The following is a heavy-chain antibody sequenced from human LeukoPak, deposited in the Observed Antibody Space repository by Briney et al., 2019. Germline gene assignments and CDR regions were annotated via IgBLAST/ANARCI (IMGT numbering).Heavy chain of an antibody. Sequence: GGSLRLSCAGSGFSFSSYAMHWVRQAPGKGLEWVAVISYDGSNKYYADSVKGRFTISRDNSKNTLYLQMNSLRAEDTAVYYCARDLYTAMGIDYWGQGTLVTVSS. CDR1: GFSFSSYA. CDR3: ARDLYTAMGIDY. V-gene: IGHV3-30*04. CDR2: ISYDGSNK. D-gene: IGHD5-18*01. J-gene: IGHJ4*02.